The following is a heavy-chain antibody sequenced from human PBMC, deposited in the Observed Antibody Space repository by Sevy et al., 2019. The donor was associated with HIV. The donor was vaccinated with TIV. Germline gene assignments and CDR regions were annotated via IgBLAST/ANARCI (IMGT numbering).Heavy chain of an antibody. J-gene: IGHJ4*02. CDR2: TRNKADSYTT. CDR1: GFTFSDHY. V-gene: IGHV3-72*01. CDR3: TTHAGIAAAGRVFDY. Sequence: GGSLRLSCAASGFTFSDHYMEWVRQTPGKGLEWVGRTRNKADSYTTEYAASVKGRFTISRDDSKNSLYLQMNSLKTEDTAVYYCTTHAGIAAAGRVFDYWGQGTLVTVSS. D-gene: IGHD6-13*01.